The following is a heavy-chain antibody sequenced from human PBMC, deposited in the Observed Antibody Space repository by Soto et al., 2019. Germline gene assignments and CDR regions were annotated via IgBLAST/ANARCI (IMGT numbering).Heavy chain of an antibody. CDR3: ARAPARGQQLVTGGYYYYGMDV. J-gene: IGHJ6*04. D-gene: IGHD6-13*01. CDR2: ISAYNGNT. CDR1: GYTFTSYG. Sequence: ASVKVSCKASGYTFTSYGISWVRQAPGQGLEWMGWISAYNGNTNYAQKLQGRVTMTTDTSTSTAYMELRSLRSDDTAVYYCARAPARGQQLVTGGYYYYGMDVWGKGTTVTVSS. V-gene: IGHV1-18*01.